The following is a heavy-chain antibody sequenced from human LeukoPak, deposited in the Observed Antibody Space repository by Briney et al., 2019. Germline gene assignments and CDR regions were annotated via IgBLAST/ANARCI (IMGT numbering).Heavy chain of an antibody. CDR3: AKTRYDNYYYYMDV. Sequence: GGSLRLSCAASGFTFSSYSMNWVRQAPGKGLEWVSAISGSGGSTYYADSVKGRFTISRDNSKNTLYLQMNSLRAEDTAVYYCAKTRYDNYYYYMDVWGKGTTVTVSS. D-gene: IGHD3-16*01. CDR2: ISGSGGST. J-gene: IGHJ6*03. CDR1: GFTFSSYS. V-gene: IGHV3-23*01.